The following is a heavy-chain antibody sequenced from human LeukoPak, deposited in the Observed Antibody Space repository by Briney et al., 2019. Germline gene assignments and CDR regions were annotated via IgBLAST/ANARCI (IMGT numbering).Heavy chain of an antibody. D-gene: IGHD4-17*01. CDR1: GFTFTDYA. CDR2: LNWNGLNI. V-gene: IGHV3-9*01. CDR3: ARDLGGDYEDYYYYYMDV. J-gene: IGHJ6*03. Sequence: SLRLSCTASGFTFTDYAIHWVRQAPGRGLEGVSSLNWNGLNIVSADSVKGRFTISRDIARNSLYLQMNSLRAEDTAVYYCARDLGGDYEDYYYYYMDVWGKGTTVTISS.